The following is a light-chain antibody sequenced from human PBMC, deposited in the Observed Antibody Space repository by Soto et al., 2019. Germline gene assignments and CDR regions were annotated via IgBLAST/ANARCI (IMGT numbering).Light chain of an antibody. J-gene: IGKJ2*01. Sequence: EIVLTQSPGTLSLSPGERATLSCRASQSVSSTSLAWYQQKPGQAPRLLIYSASSRATGIPDRFSGSGSGTDFSLTISRLEPEEFAVYYCQQYDRAPYTFGQGTKLEIK. CDR3: QQYDRAPYT. CDR2: SAS. CDR1: QSVSSTS. V-gene: IGKV3-20*01.